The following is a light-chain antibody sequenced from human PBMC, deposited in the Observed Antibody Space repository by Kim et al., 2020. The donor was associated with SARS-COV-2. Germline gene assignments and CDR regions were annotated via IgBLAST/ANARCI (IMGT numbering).Light chain of an antibody. Sequence: ALGQTVKIKCQGDSLRNYYASWYQQKPGQAPILVIYGRNNRPSGIPDRFSGSSSVNTASLTITGAQAEDEADYYCNSRDSTGKRWVFGTGTKVTVL. CDR2: GRN. CDR3: NSRDSTGKRWV. V-gene: IGLV3-19*01. CDR1: SLRNYY. J-gene: IGLJ1*01.